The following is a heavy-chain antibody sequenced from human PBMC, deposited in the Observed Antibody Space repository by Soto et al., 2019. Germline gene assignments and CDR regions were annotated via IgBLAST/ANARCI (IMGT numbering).Heavy chain of an antibody. V-gene: IGHV1-46*01. CDR1: GYSLTSNY. J-gene: IGHJ6*02. CDR2: INPSGGST. D-gene: IGHD3-10*01. Sequence: TSVKVSCKECGYSLTSNYMHWVRQAPGQGLEWMGIINPSGGSTSYAQKFQGRVTMTRDTSTSTVYMELSSLRSEDTAVYYCARDGSLWFGDPPSVHYYYGMDVWGQGTTVTVSS. CDR3: ARDGSLWFGDPPSVHYYYGMDV.